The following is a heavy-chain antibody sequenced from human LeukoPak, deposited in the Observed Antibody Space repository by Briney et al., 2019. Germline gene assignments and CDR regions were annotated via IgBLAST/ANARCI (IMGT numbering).Heavy chain of an antibody. CDR1: GFTYSSYS. D-gene: IGHD2-21*02. CDR2: ISSSGSYR. V-gene: IGHV3-21*05. CDR3: ARDNDCGVDY. Sequence: GGALRLSCAASGFTYSSYSLNWVRQVPGKGLEWVSYISSSGSYRYYADSVKGRFTISRDNAKNPLYLQMDSLRAEDTAVYYCARDNDCGVDYWGQGTLVTASS. J-gene: IGHJ4*02.